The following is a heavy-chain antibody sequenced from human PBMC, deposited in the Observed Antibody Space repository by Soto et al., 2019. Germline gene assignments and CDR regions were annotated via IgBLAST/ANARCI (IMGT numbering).Heavy chain of an antibody. J-gene: IGHJ4*02. CDR2: ISASNGNT. Sequence: QVPLVQSGAAVVKPGASVKVSCKASGYSFTSYAISWVRQAPGQGLEWMGWISASNGNTDYAQKLQGRVTMTKDTSTSTTYMELRSLRSDDTAVYYCVRDGGVVVPRTLWWTFDYWGPGTLVTVSS. V-gene: IGHV1-18*01. D-gene: IGHD2-15*01. CDR1: GYSFTSYA. CDR3: VRDGGVVVPRTLWWTFDY.